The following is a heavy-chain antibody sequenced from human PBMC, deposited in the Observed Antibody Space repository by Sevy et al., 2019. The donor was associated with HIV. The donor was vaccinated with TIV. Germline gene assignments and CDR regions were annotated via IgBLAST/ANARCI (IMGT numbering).Heavy chain of an antibody. CDR2: ISAYNGNT. V-gene: IGHV1-18*01. D-gene: IGHD3-10*01. CDR1: GYTFTSYG. CDR3: ARDLPHYYGSGSSPFDP. Sequence: ASVKVSCKASGYTFTSYGISWVRQAPGQGLEWMGWISAYNGNTNYAQKLQGRVTMTTDTSTSTAYRELRSLRSDDTAGYYCARDLPHYYGSGSSPFDPWGQGTLVTVSS. J-gene: IGHJ5*02.